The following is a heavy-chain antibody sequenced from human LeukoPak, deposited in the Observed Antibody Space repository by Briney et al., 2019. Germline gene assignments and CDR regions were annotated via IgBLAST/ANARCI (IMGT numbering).Heavy chain of an antibody. Sequence: GGSLRLSCAASGFTFRNYAMSWVRQAPGKGLEWVSTISGSGVDTDYADSVKDRFPISRDNSRNTLYLQMDSLRAEDTAVYYCAKHQDWTVTVPDYWGQGTLVTVSS. D-gene: IGHD4-17*01. CDR3: AKHQDWTVTVPDY. V-gene: IGHV3-23*01. CDR2: ISGSGVDT. J-gene: IGHJ4*02. CDR1: GFTFRNYA.